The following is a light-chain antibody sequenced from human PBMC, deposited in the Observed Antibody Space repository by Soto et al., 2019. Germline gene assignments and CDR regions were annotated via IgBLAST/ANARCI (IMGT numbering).Light chain of an antibody. CDR3: QEYNNWRPIT. J-gene: IGKJ4*01. CDR2: GAS. V-gene: IGKV3-15*01. Sequence: IVMTQSPATLSVSPGERATLSYRASQSISNKLAWYQQKPGQATRLIIYGASTRANGIPVRFSGSGSGTEFTLTITSLQSEDFAVYYCQEYNNWRPITFGGGTKVDIK. CDR1: QSISNK.